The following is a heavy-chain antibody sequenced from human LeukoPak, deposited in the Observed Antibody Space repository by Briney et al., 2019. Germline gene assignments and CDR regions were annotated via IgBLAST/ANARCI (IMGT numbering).Heavy chain of an antibody. CDR3: ASGPIAAADY. CDR2: IKQDGSEK. V-gene: IGHV3-7*01. CDR1: GFTLSSYW. J-gene: IGHJ4*02. D-gene: IGHD6-13*01. Sequence: PGGSLRLSCAASGFTLSSYWMSWVRQAPGKGLEWVANIKQDGSEKYYVDSVKGRFTISRDNAKNSLYLQMNSLRAEDTAVYYCASGPIAAADYWGQGTLVTVSS.